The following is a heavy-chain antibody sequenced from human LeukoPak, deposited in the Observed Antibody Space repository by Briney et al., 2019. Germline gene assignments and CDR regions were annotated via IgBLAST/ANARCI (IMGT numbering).Heavy chain of an antibody. CDR3: ARTNSDSSGYYYYLDY. Sequence: SETLSPTCTVSGGSISTYYWSWIRQPPGKGLEWIGYIYYSGSTNYNPSLKSRVTISVDTSKNQFSLNLSSVTAADTAVYYCARTNSDSSGYYYYLDYWGQGTLVTVSS. J-gene: IGHJ4*02. CDR2: IYYSGST. V-gene: IGHV4-59*01. CDR1: GGSISTYY. D-gene: IGHD3-22*01.